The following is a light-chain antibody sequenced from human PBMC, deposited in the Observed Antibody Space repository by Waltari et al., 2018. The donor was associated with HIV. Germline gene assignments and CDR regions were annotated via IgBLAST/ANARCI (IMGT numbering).Light chain of an antibody. CDR2: RNS. V-gene: IGLV1-47*01. CDR3: AAWDDSLSGWV. J-gene: IGLJ3*02. CDR1: SCNIGDNY. Sequence: QSALTQPPSTSGTPGQTVTIPCSGSSCNIGDNYVSWYQQRPGTAPKLLIYRNSQRPSGVRDRFSGSKSATSASLAINDRRSEDEAEYHGAAWDDSLSGWVLGGGTSLTVL.